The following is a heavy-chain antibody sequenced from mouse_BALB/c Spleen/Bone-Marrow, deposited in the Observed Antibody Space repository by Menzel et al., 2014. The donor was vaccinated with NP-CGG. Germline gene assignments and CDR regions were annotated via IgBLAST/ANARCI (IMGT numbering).Heavy chain of an antibody. CDR3: SRGGGFAY. V-gene: IGHV1-47*01. J-gene: IGHJ3*01. CDR2: FHPYNDGT. CDR1: GYTFTTYP. Sequence: VKVVESGAELVKPGASVKMSCKAFGYTFTTYPIEWMKQNHGKSLEWIGNFHPYNDGTKYNEKFKGKAKLTVEKSSSTVLLEPSRLTSDYSGVCYFSRGGGFAYWGQGTLVTVSA.